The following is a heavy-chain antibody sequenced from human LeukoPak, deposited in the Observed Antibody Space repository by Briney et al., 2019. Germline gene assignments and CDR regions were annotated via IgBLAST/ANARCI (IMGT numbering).Heavy chain of an antibody. CDR3: ARELDGPEGGYYFDY. V-gene: IGHV1-69*01. CDR1: GGTFSSYA. CDR2: IIPIFGTA. Sequence: GSSVKVSCKASGGTFSSYAISWVRQAPGQGLEWMGGIIPIFGTANYAQKFQGRVTITADESTSTAYMELSSLRSEDTAVYCCARELDGPEGGYYFDYWGQGTLVTVSS. J-gene: IGHJ4*02. D-gene: IGHD1-1*01.